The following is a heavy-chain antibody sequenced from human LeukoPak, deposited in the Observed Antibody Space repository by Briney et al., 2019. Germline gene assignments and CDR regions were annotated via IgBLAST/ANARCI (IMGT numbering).Heavy chain of an antibody. J-gene: IGHJ4*02. Sequence: GGSLRLACAASGFSVSSNYMTWVRQAPGKGLQWVSVIYSVSDTFYADSVKGRFTISRDNSKNTVPLQMNSLRADDTAVYYCARWGYDSSGSYWDNWGQGTLVTVSS. CDR1: GFSVSSNY. V-gene: IGHV3-53*01. D-gene: IGHD3-22*01. CDR2: IYSVSDT. CDR3: ARWGYDSSGSYWDN.